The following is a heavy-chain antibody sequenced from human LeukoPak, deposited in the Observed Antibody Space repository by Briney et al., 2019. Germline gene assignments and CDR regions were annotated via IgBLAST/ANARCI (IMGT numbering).Heavy chain of an antibody. Sequence: SVKVSCKASGGTFGRYVISWVRQAPGQGLEWMGGIIPPFGTAHYAQKFQDRLTITADKSTSTAYMELSSLRSEDTAVYYCARGRWLQSVYWGQGTLVTVSS. CDR1: GGTFGRYV. CDR3: ARGRWLQSVY. D-gene: IGHD5-24*01. CDR2: IIPPFGTA. J-gene: IGHJ4*02. V-gene: IGHV1-69*06.